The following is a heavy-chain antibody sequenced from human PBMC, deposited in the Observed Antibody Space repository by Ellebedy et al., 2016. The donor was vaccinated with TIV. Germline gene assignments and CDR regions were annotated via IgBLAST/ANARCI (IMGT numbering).Heavy chain of an antibody. CDR1: GFTVSNNY. CDR2: IYSVGDT. Sequence: GESLKISXAVSGFTVSNNYMCWIRQAPGKGLEWVSVIYSVGDTNYADSVKGRFSISRDNSNSTLYLQMNRLRAEDTALYYCAKDIQVSNWGPGTLVTVSS. D-gene: IGHD2-8*01. J-gene: IGHJ4*02. V-gene: IGHV3-53*01. CDR3: AKDIQVSN.